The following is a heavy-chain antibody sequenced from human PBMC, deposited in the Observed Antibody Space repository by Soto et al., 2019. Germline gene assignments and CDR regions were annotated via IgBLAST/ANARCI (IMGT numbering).Heavy chain of an antibody. D-gene: IGHD3-10*01. CDR3: TRDRYYGSGTYYNFYYGMDV. V-gene: IGHV4-30-4*01. CDR2: FFYSGST. CDR1: GGSISSGDYY. Sequence: QVQLQESGPGLVKPSQTLSLTCTVSGGSISSGDYYWTWIRQPPGKGLEWIGDFFYSGSTSYKQSLKGRVTISLDTSKNQFSLKLSSVTAADTAVYYCTRDRYYGSGTYYNFYYGMDVWGQGTTVTVSS. J-gene: IGHJ6*02.